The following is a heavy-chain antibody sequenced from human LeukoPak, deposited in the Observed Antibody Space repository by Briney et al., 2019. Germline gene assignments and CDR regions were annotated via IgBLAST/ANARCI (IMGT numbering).Heavy chain of an antibody. CDR3: ARDYSFRYYFDY. V-gene: IGHV4-38-2*02. J-gene: IGHJ4*02. D-gene: IGHD5-18*01. CDR2: IYHSGST. Sequence: SETLSLTCTVSGYSISSGYYWGWIRQPPGKGLEWIGSIYHSGSTYYNPSLKSRVTISVDTSKNQFSLKLSSVTAADTAVYYCARDYSFRYYFDYWGQGTLVTVSS. CDR1: GYSISSGYY.